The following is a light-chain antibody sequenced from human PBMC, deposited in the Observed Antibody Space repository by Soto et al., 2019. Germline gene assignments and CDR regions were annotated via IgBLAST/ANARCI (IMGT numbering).Light chain of an antibody. V-gene: IGLV2-23*01. Sequence: QSALTQPASVSGSPGQSITISCIGTSSDVGIYNLLSWYQQHPGKAPKLLIYEAFKRPSGVSDRFSGSKSGNTASLTISGLQAEDEADYYCYSYAGRSTWVFGGGTKLTVL. J-gene: IGLJ3*02. CDR3: YSYAGRSTWV. CDR1: SSDVGIYNL. CDR2: EAF.